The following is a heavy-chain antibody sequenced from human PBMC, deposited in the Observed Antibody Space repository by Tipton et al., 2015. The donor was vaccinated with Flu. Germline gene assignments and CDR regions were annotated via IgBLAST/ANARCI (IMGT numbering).Heavy chain of an antibody. J-gene: IGHJ4*02. Sequence: LTCTVSGGSISSSSYYWGWIRQPPGKGLEWIGSIYYSGSTYYNPSLKSRVTISLDTSKNQFSLKLNSMTAADTAVYYCARGFGAAHHSPIRYWGQGTLVTVSS. V-gene: IGHV4-39*07. CDR2: IYYSGST. D-gene: IGHD3-16*01. CDR3: ARGFGAAHHSPIRY. CDR1: GGSISSSSYY.